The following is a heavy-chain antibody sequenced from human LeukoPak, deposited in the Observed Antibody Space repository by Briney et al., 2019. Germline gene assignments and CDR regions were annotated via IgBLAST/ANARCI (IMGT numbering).Heavy chain of an antibody. V-gene: IGHV5-51*01. CDR1: GYSFTSYW. CDR3: ARAEYSNRWDGVDY. J-gene: IGHJ4*02. Sequence: GESLKISCKGSGYSFTSYWIGWVRQMPGKGLEFMGIIYPGDSDTRYSPSFQGQVTISVDKSINTAYLQWSSLKASDSAMYYCARAEYSNRWDGVDYWGQGALVTVSS. CDR2: IYPGDSDT. D-gene: IGHD2/OR15-2a*01.